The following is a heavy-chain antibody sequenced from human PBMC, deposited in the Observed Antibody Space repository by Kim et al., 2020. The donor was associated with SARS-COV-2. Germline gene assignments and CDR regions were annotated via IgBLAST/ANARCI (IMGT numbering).Heavy chain of an antibody. D-gene: IGHD2-2*01. CDR3: AKGTGVVVPRGYGMDV. Sequence: VKGRFTISRDNSKNTLYLQMNSLRAEDTAVYYCAKGTGVVVPRGYGMDVWGQGTTVTVSS. V-gene: IGHV3-23*01. J-gene: IGHJ6*02.